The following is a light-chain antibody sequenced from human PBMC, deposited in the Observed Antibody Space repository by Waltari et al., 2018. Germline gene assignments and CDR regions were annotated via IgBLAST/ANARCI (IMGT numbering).Light chain of an antibody. CDR3: QQYQDYQHT. CDR2: AAS. V-gene: IGKV1-16*01. J-gene: IGKJ4*01. CDR1: QDIGDF. Sequence: DIQMTHSPSSLTASVGDRVTITCRASQDIGDFLVWFQQRPGKAPKSLIYAASTLQGGVPSRFSGSGSGTDFTLTISSLQPEDSGTYYCQQYQDYQHTFGGGTRVEVK.